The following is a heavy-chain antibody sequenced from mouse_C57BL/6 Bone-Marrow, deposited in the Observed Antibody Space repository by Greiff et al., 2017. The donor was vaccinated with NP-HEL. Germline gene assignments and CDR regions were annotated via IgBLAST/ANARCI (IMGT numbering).Heavy chain of an antibody. J-gene: IGHJ4*01. D-gene: IGHD2-2*01. CDR2: IDPSDSYT. CDR3: AKLGYDGRGMDY. Sequence: VQLQQPGAELVMPGASVKLSCKASGYTFTSYWMHWVKQRPGQGLEWIGEIDPSDSYTNYNQKFKGKSTLTVDKSSSTAYMQLSSLTSEDSAVDYCAKLGYDGRGMDYWGQGTSVTVSS. CDR1: GYTFTSYW. V-gene: IGHV1-69*01.